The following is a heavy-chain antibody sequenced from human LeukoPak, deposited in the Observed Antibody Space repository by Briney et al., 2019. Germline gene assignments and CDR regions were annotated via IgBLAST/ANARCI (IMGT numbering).Heavy chain of an antibody. V-gene: IGHV4-34*01. J-gene: IGHJ4*02. D-gene: IGHD4-17*01. Sequence: SETLSLTCAVYGGSFSGYYWSWIRQPPGKGLEWIGEINHSGSTNYNPSLKSRVTISVDTSKNQFSLKLSSVTAADTAVYYCARVDYGDYVRIFDYWGQGTLVTVSS. CDR1: GGSFSGYY. CDR3: ARVDYGDYVRIFDY. CDR2: INHSGST.